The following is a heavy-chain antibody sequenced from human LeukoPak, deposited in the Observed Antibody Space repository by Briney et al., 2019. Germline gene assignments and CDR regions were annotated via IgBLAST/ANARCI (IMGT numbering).Heavy chain of an antibody. D-gene: IGHD6-19*01. CDR2: MNPNSGNT. Sequence: GASVNVSCKASGYTFTRYDINWVRQATGQGLECMGWMNPNSGNTGYAQKFQGRVTMTRNTSISTAYMELSSLRSADTAVYYCARGTGHSGWKFDYWGQGTLVTVSS. CDR1: GYTFTRYD. J-gene: IGHJ4*02. V-gene: IGHV1-8*01. CDR3: ARGTGHSGWKFDY.